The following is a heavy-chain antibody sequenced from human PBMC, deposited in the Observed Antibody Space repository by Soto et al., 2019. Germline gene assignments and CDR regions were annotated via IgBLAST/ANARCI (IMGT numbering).Heavy chain of an antibody. CDR3: ASGMLGYCTNGVCYDY. CDR2: IIPIFGTA. J-gene: IGHJ4*02. CDR1: GCTFSSYA. V-gene: IGHV1-69*13. D-gene: IGHD2-8*01. Sequence: SVKVSCKASGCTFSSYAISWVRQAPGQGLEWMGGIIPIFGTANYAQKFQGRVTITADESTSTAYMELSSLRSEDTAVYYCASGMLGYCTNGVCYDYWGQGTLVPVSS.